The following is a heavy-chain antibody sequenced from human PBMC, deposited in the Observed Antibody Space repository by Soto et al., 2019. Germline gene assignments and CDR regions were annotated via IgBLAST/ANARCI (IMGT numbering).Heavy chain of an antibody. D-gene: IGHD2-2*01. Sequence: SETLSLTCTVSGGSISSGDYYWSWIRQPPGKGLEWIGYIYYSGSTYYNPSLKSRVTISVDTSKNQFSLKLSSVTAADTAVYYCARGVPSLYYYYGMDVWGQGTTVTSP. CDR1: GGSISSGDYY. J-gene: IGHJ6*02. V-gene: IGHV4-30-4*01. CDR2: IYYSGST. CDR3: ARGVPSLYYYYGMDV.